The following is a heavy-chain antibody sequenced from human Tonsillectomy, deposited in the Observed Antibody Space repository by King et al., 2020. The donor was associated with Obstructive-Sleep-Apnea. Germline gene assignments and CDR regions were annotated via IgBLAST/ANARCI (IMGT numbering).Heavy chain of an antibody. Sequence: VQLVESGGVVVQPGGSLRLSCAASGFTFDDYAMHWVRQAPGKGLEWVSLISWDGGSTYYADSVKGRFTISRDNSKNSLYLQMNSLRAEDTALYYCAKDKYYDILTGKHDAGLYFDYWGQGTLVTVSS. CDR1: GFTFDDYA. J-gene: IGHJ4*02. CDR3: AKDKYYDILTGKHDAGLYFDY. V-gene: IGHV3-43D*03. CDR2: ISWDGGST. D-gene: IGHD3-9*01.